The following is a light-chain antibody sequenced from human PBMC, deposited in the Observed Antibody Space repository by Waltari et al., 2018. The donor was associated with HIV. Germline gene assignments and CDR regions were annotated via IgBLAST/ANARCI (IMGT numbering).Light chain of an antibody. Sequence: QSALTQPASVSGSPGQSITISCTGSTSDFGLYNFISWYQQHPVGVPKVLISDCSSRPSGFSSRFSGSKSGNTASLTISWLQAEDEADYYCTSFTSNYTVMFGGGTKVTVL. CDR2: DCS. CDR1: TSDFGLYNF. V-gene: IGLV2-14*03. CDR3: TSFTSNYTVM. J-gene: IGLJ3*02.